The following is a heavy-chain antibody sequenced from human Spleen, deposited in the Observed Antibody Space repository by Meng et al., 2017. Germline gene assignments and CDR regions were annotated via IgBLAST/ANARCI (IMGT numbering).Heavy chain of an antibody. CDR2: INPSGGRT. Sequence: ASVKVSCKASGYTFTSYYIHWVRQAPGQGLEWMGIINPSGGRTNYAQKFQGRVTMTRDTSTSTVYMELSSLRSEDTAVYYCARDGYSSSFIPWCFDLWGRGTLVTVSS. CDR3: ARDGYSSSFIPWCFDL. V-gene: IGHV1-46*01. D-gene: IGHD6-13*01. CDR1: GYTFTSYY. J-gene: IGHJ2*01.